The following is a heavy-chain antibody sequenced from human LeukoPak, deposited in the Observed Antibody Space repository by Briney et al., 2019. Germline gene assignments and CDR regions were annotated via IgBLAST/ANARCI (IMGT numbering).Heavy chain of an antibody. J-gene: IGHJ4*02. CDR1: GFNFSSYG. D-gene: IGHD3-10*01. CDR3: ARVTIPYYYGSGSYPGAY. V-gene: IGHV3-30*03. CDR2: ISYDGSNK. Sequence: PGRSLRLSCAASGFNFSSYGMHWVRQAPGKGLEWVAVISYDGSNKYYADSVKGRFTISRDNSKNTLYLQMNSLRAEDTAVYYCARVTIPYYYGSGSYPGAYWGQGTLVTVSS.